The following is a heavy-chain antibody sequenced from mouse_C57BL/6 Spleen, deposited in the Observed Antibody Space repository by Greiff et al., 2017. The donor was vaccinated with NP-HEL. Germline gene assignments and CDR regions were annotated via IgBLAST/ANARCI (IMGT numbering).Heavy chain of an antibody. CDR3: TGTAVVAFGD. Sequence: EVKVEESGGGLVQPGGSMKLSCVASGFTFSNYWMNWVRQSPEKGLEWVAQIRLKSDNYATHYAESVKGRFSISRDDSNSSVYLQINNLRAEDTGIYYCTGTAVVAFGDWGQGTTLTVSS. V-gene: IGHV6-3*01. J-gene: IGHJ2*01. CDR2: IRLKSDNYAT. D-gene: IGHD1-1*01. CDR1: GFTFSNYW.